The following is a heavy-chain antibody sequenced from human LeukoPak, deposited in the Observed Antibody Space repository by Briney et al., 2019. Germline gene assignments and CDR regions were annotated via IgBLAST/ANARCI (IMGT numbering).Heavy chain of an antibody. Sequence: GGSLRLSCAASEFTFSSSAVHWVRQAPGKGLEWVAVISYDGSNKEYADSVKGRFTISRDNSKNTLYLQMNRLRAEDTALYYCARDLYDSGTYYSPFDYWGQGTLVTVSS. CDR3: ARDLYDSGTYYSPFDY. J-gene: IGHJ4*02. V-gene: IGHV3-30*04. CDR2: ISYDGSNK. D-gene: IGHD3-10*01. CDR1: EFTFSSSA.